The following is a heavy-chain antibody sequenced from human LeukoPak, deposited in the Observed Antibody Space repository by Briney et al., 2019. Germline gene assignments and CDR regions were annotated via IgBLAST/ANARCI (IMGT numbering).Heavy chain of an antibody. D-gene: IGHD5-18*01. Sequence: ASVTVSCKASGYTFTSYDINWVRQAPGQGLEWMGWMNPNSGNTVYAQKFQGRVTMTRNTSISTAYMELSSLRSEDTAVYYCARAMVFRRVAPLGYWGQGTLVTVSS. CDR1: GYTFTSYD. V-gene: IGHV1-8*01. CDR2: MNPNSGNT. CDR3: ARAMVFRRVAPLGY. J-gene: IGHJ4*02.